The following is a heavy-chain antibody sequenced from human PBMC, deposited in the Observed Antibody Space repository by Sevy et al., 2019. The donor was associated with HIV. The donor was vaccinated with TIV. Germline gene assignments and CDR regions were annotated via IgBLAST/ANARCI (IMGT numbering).Heavy chain of an antibody. Sequence: SETLSLTCTVSGDSISGYYRSWIRQPPGKGLEGIGYSYYSGSTTYNPSLKSRVTISVDTSKNQFSLKLSSVTAADTAVYYCARASPDYYYGMDVWGQGTTVTVSS. V-gene: IGHV4-59*01. CDR1: GDSISGYY. J-gene: IGHJ6*02. CDR3: ARASPDYYYGMDV. CDR2: SYYSGST.